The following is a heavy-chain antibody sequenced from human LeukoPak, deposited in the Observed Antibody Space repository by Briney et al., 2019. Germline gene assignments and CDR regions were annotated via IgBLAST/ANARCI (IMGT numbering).Heavy chain of an antibody. D-gene: IGHD3-22*01. Sequence: GGSLRLSCAATGFTVSDHYMNWVRQAPGKGLEWVSVISGGGSSTNYADSVKGRFTISRENSKNTLYLQMNSLRAEDTAVYYCAHTDSYYFDSGMVSWGQGALVTVSS. CDR3: AHTDSYYFDSGMVS. V-gene: IGHV3-23*01. J-gene: IGHJ5*02. CDR2: ISGGGSST. CDR1: GFTVSDHY.